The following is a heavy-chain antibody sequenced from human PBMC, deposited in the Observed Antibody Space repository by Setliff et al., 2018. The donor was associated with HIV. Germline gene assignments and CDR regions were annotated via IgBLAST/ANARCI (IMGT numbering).Heavy chain of an antibody. CDR3: ARESPSSSWFYFDF. V-gene: IGHV4-38-2*02. J-gene: IGHJ4*02. CDR1: GYSISSGYY. Sequence: PSETLSLTCTVSGYSISSGYYWGWIRQPPGKGLEWIGSIYYSGSTYYNPSLKSRVTISVDTSKNQFSLKLSSVTAADTAVYYCARESPSSSWFYFDFWGQ. CDR2: IYYSGST. D-gene: IGHD6-13*01.